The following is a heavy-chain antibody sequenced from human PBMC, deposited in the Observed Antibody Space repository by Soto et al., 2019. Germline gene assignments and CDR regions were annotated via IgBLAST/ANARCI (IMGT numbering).Heavy chain of an antibody. D-gene: IGHD1-26*01. J-gene: IGHJ4*02. CDR2: ISGSGGST. CDR3: ARRGSGSYYNY. CDR1: GFTFSSYA. V-gene: IGHV3-23*01. Sequence: EVQLLESGGGLVQPGGSLRLSCAASGFTFSSYAMRWVRQAPGKGLEWVSAISGSGGSTYYADSVKGRFTISRDNSKNTLYLQMNSLRAEDTAVYYCARRGSGSYYNYWGQGTLVTVSS.